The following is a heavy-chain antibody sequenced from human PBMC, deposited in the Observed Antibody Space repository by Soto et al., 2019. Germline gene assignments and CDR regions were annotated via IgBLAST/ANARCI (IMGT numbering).Heavy chain of an antibody. CDR3: ARGGGCSGGSCNFDY. J-gene: IGHJ4*02. Sequence: GGSLSLSCAASGFPFSSYSMNWVRQAPGKGLEWVSYISSSSSTIYYADSVKGRFTISRDNAKNSLYLQMNSLRAEDTAVYYCARGGGCSGGSCNFDYWGQGTLVTVSS. D-gene: IGHD2-15*01. V-gene: IGHV3-48*01. CDR1: GFPFSSYS. CDR2: ISSSSSTI.